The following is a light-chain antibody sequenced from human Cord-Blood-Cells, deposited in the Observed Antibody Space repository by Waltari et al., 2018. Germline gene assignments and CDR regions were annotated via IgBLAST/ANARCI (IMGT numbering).Light chain of an antibody. CDR2: WAS. CDR3: QQYYSTPYS. J-gene: IGKJ2*03. CDR1: QSVLYSSNNKNY. V-gene: IGKV4-1*01. Sequence: DIVMTQSPDSLAVSLGERATINCNSSQSVLYSSNNKNYLAWYQQKPGQPPKLLIYWASTRESGVPDRFSGSGSGTDFTLAISSLQAEDVAVYYCQQYYSTPYSFGQGTKLESK.